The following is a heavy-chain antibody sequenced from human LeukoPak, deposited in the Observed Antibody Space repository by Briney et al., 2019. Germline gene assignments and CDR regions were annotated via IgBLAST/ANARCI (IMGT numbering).Heavy chain of an antibody. CDR1: GITFSSHA. V-gene: IGHV3-23*01. D-gene: IGHD5-24*01. Sequence: GGSLRLSCAASGITFSSHAMSWVRRAPGKGLEWVSLISGSGGHTYYGDSVKGRFTISRDNSTNRLYLQMNSLRPEDTAVYYCAKGGAATMRDGYNYYYYYMEVWGRGTTVTVSS. CDR3: AKGGAATMRDGYNYYYYYMEV. CDR2: ISGSGGHT. J-gene: IGHJ6*03.